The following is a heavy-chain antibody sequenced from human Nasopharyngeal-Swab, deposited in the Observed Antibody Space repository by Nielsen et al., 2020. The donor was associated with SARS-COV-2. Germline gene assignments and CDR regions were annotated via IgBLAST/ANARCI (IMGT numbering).Heavy chain of an antibody. Sequence: GESLKISCAASGFTFSSYGMHWVRQAPGKGLEWVSAISGSGGSTYYADSVKGRFTISRDNSKNTLYLQVNSLRAEDTAVYYCAKGIAARRSWYFDLWGRGTLVTVSS. CDR3: AKGIAARRSWYFDL. CDR1: GFTFSSYG. CDR2: ISGSGGST. J-gene: IGHJ2*01. V-gene: IGHV3-23*01. D-gene: IGHD6-6*01.